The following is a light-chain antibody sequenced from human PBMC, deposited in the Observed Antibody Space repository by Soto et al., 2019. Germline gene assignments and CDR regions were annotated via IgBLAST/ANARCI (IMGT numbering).Light chain of an antibody. V-gene: IGKV3-20*01. Sequence: EIVLTQSPGTLSLSPGERATLFCRASQSVSSSYFAWYQQKPGQAPRLLIYGASSRATGIPDRFSGSGSGTDFTLTISRLEPEDFAVYYCQHHCTSPPSGTFGQGTKVEIK. CDR2: GAS. J-gene: IGKJ1*01. CDR1: QSVSSSY. CDR3: QHHCTSPPSGT.